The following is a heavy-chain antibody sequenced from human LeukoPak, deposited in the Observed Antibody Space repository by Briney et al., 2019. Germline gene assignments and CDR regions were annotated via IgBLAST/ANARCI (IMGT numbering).Heavy chain of an antibody. J-gene: IGHJ4*02. CDR1: GFTFSSYA. Sequence: GGSLRLSCAASGFTFSSYAMHWVRQAPGKGLEWVADISYDGSNKYYADSVKGRFTISRDNSKNTLYLQMNSLRAEDTAVYYCARVRAGYSPFDYWGQGTLVTVSS. V-gene: IGHV3-30-3*01. D-gene: IGHD3-9*01. CDR3: ARVRAGYSPFDY. CDR2: ISYDGSNK.